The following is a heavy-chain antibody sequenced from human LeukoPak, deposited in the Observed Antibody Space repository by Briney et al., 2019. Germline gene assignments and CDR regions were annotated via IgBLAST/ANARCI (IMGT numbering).Heavy chain of an antibody. CDR2: IKQDGSEK. J-gene: IGHJ6*03. V-gene: IGHV3-7*03. D-gene: IGHD6-13*01. Sequence: PGGSLRLSCAASGFTFSSYWMSWVRQAPGKGLEWVANIKQDGSEKYYVDSVKGRFTISRDNAKNSLYLQMNSLRAEDTAVYYCARAMGAYSSSWYYPQYYYYYYMDVWGKGTTVTISS. CDR3: ARAMGAYSSSWYYPQYYYYYYMDV. CDR1: GFTFSSYW.